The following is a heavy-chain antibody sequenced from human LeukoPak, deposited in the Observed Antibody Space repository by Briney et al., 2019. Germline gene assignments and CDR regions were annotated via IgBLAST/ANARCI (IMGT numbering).Heavy chain of an antibody. J-gene: IGHJ6*02. CDR2: LSGNGGTT. CDR3: VKDRVTGVSGIYYYYGMDV. Sequence: QPGGSLRLSCAASGFTFSNYAMSWVRQAPGKGLEWVSGLSGNGGTTSYADSVKGRFTISRDNSKNTLYLQMNSLRVEDTAVYYCVKDRVTGVSGIYYYYGMDVWGQGTTVTVSS. CDR1: GFTFSNYA. D-gene: IGHD3-10*01. V-gene: IGHV3-23*01.